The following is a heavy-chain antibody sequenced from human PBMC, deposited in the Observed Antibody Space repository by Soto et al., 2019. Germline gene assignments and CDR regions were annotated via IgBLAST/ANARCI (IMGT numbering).Heavy chain of an antibody. CDR3: ARVTAEPSSSYQAVSPPTIIHFFDY. CDR2: ISVYNGNT. V-gene: IGHV1-18*01. CDR1: GYTFTSYG. J-gene: IGHJ4*02. D-gene: IGHD2-15*01. Sequence: QVQLVQSGAEVKKPGASVKVSCKASGYTFTSYGISWVRQAPGQGLEWMGWISVYNGNTNYAQQLQGRVTMTTDTSTSTAYMEVRSLRSDDTAVYYCARVTAEPSSSYQAVSPPTIIHFFDYCGQGTLVTVSS.